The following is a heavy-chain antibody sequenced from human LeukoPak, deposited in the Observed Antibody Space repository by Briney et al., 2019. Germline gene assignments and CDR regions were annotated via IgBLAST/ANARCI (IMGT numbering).Heavy chain of an antibody. CDR1: VFTLSDHG. V-gene: IGHV3-23*01. J-gene: IGHJ4*02. CDR3: AKDDAWIRFGE. CDR2: ISPSGDIK. Sequence: VGSLRLSCAASVFTLSDHGMNWVRQAPAKGLERVSGISPSGDIKYYAGSVKGRFTISRDNSKKTLYLEVSSLTGEDTAVYYCAKDDAWIRFGEWSQGTLVTVSS. D-gene: IGHD3-10*01.